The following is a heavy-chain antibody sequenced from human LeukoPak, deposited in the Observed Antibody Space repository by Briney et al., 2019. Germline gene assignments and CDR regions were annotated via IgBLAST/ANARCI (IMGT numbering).Heavy chain of an antibody. CDR3: ARAARYSGYEYPSDY. CDR1: GFTFSSYS. D-gene: IGHD5-12*01. J-gene: IGHJ4*02. Sequence: GGSLRLSCAASGFTFSSYSMNWVRQAPGKGLEWGSSISSSSSYIYYADSVKGRFTISRDNAKNSLYLQMNSLRAEDTAVYYCARAARYSGYEYPSDYWGQGTLVTVSS. V-gene: IGHV3-21*01. CDR2: ISSSSSYI.